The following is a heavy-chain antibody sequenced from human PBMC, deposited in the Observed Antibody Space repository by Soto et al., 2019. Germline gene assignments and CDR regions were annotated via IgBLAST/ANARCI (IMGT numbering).Heavy chain of an antibody. V-gene: IGHV4-31*11. CDR3: ARTSYDSSGTAADP. D-gene: IGHD3-22*01. J-gene: IGHJ5*02. Sequence: TLSLTCAVSGGSVSSGGYYSNWIRQQPGEGLEWIGSIYYTGSTYYNPSLKSRVTISVDTSKNQFSLKLSSVTAADTAVYYCARTSYDSSGTAADPWGQGTLVTVSS. CDR1: GGSVSSGGYY. CDR2: IYYTGST.